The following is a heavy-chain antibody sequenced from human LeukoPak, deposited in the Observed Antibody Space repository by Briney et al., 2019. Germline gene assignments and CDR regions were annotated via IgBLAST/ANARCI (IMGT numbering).Heavy chain of an antibody. CDR1: GFTVSSNY. V-gene: IGHV3-53*01. CDR3: ARLDGSYRAFDY. CDR2: IYSGGST. Sequence: GGSLRLSCAASGFTVSSNYMSWVRQAPGKGLEWVSVIYSGGSTYDADSVKGRFTISRDNSKNTLYLQMNSLRAEDTAVYYCARLDGSYRAFDYWGQGTLVTVSS. J-gene: IGHJ4*02. D-gene: IGHD1-26*01.